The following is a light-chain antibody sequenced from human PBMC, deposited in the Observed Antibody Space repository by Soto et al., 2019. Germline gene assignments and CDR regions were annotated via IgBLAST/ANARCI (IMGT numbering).Light chain of an antibody. CDR1: QSVSSN. Sequence: EIVLTQSPGTLSLSPGEKATLSCRASQSVSSNLAWYQQKPGQAPRLLIYGASTRATGIPARFSGSGSGTEFTLTISSLQSEDFAVYYCQQYNNWPQLTFGQGTKVDIK. J-gene: IGKJ1*01. CDR2: GAS. V-gene: IGKV3-15*01. CDR3: QQYNNWPQLT.